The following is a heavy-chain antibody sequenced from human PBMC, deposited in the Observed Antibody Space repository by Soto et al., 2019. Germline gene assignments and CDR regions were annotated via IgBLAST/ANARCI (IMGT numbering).Heavy chain of an antibody. CDR1: GGSISSGGYS. V-gene: IGHV4-30-2*01. CDR3: ASASVRLRGWFDP. CDR2: IYHSGST. Sequence: QLQLQESGSGLVKPSQTLSLTCAVSGGSISSGGYSWSWIRQPPGKGLAWIGYIYHSGSTYYNPSLKSRVPISVDRSKNQFSLKLSSVTAADTAVYYCASASVRLRGWFDPWGQGTLVTVSS. D-gene: IGHD4-17*01. J-gene: IGHJ5*02.